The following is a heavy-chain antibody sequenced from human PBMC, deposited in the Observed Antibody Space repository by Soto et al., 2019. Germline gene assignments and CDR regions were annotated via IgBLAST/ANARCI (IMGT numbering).Heavy chain of an antibody. CDR3: AKDRGIIVKAGDAFDV. CDR2: IRDSGDRT. J-gene: IGHJ3*01. Sequence: PGGSLRLSCAGSGFTLSMSAVSWVRQAPGKGLEWVSYIRDSGDRTYYADSVKGRFTISRDRSKNTVSLQMNTLRAEDTALYYCAKDRGIIVKAGDAFDVWGQVTMVTVSS. V-gene: IGHV3-23*01. D-gene: IGHD3-16*02. CDR1: GFTLSMSA.